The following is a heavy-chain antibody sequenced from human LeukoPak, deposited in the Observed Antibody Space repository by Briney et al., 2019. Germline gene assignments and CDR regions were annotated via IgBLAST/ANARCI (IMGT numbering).Heavy chain of an antibody. Sequence: SQTLSLTCTVSGGSISSGSYYWSWIRQPAGKGLEWIGRIYTSVSTNYNPSLKSRVTISVATSKNQSSLKLSSVPAADTAVYYCARAIRSYYMDVWGKGTTVTVSS. CDR2: IYTSVST. CDR1: GGSISSGSYY. J-gene: IGHJ6*03. CDR3: ARAIRSYYMDV. D-gene: IGHD3-3*02. V-gene: IGHV4-61*02.